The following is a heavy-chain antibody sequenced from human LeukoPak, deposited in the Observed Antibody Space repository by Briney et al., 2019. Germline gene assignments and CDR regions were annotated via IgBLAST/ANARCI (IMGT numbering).Heavy chain of an antibody. CDR2: ISAYNGNT. CDR3: ARVGGSGSHNWFDP. CDR1: GYTFTSYG. Sequence: ASVQVSCKASGYTFTSYGISWVRQAPGQGLEWMGWISAYNGNTNYAQKLQCRVTMTTDTSTSTAYMELRSLRSDDTAVYYCARVGGSGSHNWFDPWGQGTLVTVSS. D-gene: IGHD3-10*01. V-gene: IGHV1-18*04. J-gene: IGHJ5*02.